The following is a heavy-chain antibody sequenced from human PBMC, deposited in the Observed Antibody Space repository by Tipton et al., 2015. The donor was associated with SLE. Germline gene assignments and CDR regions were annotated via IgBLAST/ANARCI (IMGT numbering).Heavy chain of an antibody. CDR2: ISGSDGST. V-gene: IGHV3-23*01. Sequence: SLRLSCAASGFTFSSYAMSWVRQAPGRGLERVSVISGSDGSTYYADSVKGRFTISRDNSKNTVYLQMNSLRAEDTAIYYCAKAIVVVVPAAFDIWGQGTMVTVSS. CDR1: GFTFSSYA. J-gene: IGHJ3*02. D-gene: IGHD2-15*01. CDR3: AKAIVVVVPAAFDI.